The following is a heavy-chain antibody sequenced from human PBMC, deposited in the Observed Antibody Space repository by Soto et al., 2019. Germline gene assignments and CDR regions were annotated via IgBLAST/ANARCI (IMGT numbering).Heavy chain of an antibody. J-gene: IGHJ4*02. V-gene: IGHV4-4*02. CDR1: GGSISSSNW. Sequence: QVQLQESGPGLVKPSGTLSLTSAVSGGSISSSNWWSWVRQPPGKGLEWIGEIYHSGSTNYNPSLKSRVTISVDKSKNQFSLKLSSVTAADTAVYYCARHPGAKHIVVVTATRYYFDYWGQGTLVTVSS. CDR2: IYHSGST. D-gene: IGHD2-21*02. CDR3: ARHPGAKHIVVVTATRYYFDY.